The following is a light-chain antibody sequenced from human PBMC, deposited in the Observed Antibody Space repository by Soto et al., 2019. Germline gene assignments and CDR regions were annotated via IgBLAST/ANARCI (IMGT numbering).Light chain of an antibody. Sequence: DILMTQSPLSLPVTPGEPASISCRSSHSLLHSNGYNYLDWYLQKPGQSPQLLIYLGSNRASGVPDRFSGSGSGTDFTLKISRVEAEDVGVYYCMQALQTPPTFGQGTKVDI. J-gene: IGKJ1*01. CDR1: HSLLHSNGYNY. CDR2: LGS. V-gene: IGKV2-28*01. CDR3: MQALQTPPT.